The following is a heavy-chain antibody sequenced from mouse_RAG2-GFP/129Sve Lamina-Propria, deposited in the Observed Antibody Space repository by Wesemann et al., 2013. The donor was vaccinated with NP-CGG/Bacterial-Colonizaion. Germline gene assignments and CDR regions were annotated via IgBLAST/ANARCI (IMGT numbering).Heavy chain of an antibody. V-gene: IGHV9-3*01. CDR2: INTYSGVP. Sequence: QIQLVQSGPELKKPGETVKISCKASGYTFTTYGMSWVKQAPGKGLKWMGWINTYSGVPTYADDFKGRFAFSLETSASTAYLQINNLKNEDTATYFCARWELRSPFAYWGQGTLVTVSA. D-gene: IGHD3-2*02. CDR3: ARWELRSPFAY. CDR1: GYTFTTYG. J-gene: IGHJ3*01.